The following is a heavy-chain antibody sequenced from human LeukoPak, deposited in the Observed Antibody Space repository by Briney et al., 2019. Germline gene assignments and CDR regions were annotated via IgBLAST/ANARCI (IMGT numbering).Heavy chain of an antibody. CDR2: IYHSGST. J-gene: IGHJ1*01. Sequence: SQTLSLTCAVSGDSISSGGYSWSWIRQPPGKGLEWIGNIYHSGSTYYTPSLKSRVTISLDRSKNQFSLRLSSVTAADTAVYYCARGSGWYPHWGQGTLVTVSS. V-gene: IGHV4-30-2*01. CDR3: ARGSGWYPH. CDR1: GDSISSGGYS. D-gene: IGHD6-19*01.